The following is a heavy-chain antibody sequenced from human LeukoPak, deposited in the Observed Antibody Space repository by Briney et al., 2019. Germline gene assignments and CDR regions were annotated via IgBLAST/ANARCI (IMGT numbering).Heavy chain of an antibody. CDR2: IYYSGST. CDR1: GGSISSSSYY. Sequence: SETLSLTCTVSGGSISSSSYYWGWIRQPPGKGLEWIGSIYYSGSTYYNPSLKSRVTISVDTSKNQFSLKLSSVTAADTAVYYCARRPFDWGQDYWGRGALVTVSS. D-gene: IGHD3-9*01. CDR3: ARRPFDWGQDY. J-gene: IGHJ4*02. V-gene: IGHV4-39*01.